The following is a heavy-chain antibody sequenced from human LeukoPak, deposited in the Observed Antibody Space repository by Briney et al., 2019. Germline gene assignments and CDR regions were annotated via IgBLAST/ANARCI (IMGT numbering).Heavy chain of an antibody. Sequence: GGSMRLACAASGFTFSNTWMTWVRQPPGRVLEWVAFFRTTTHGGTGEYGAHVRGRFTIPRDVSIYTLFLQMRSLKIEVTAGYYCVTPLRWELSNDYWGQGTLVTVSS. CDR2: FRTTTHGGTG. CDR3: VTPLRWELSNDY. J-gene: IGHJ4*02. V-gene: IGHV3-15*01. CDR1: GFTFSNTW. D-gene: IGHD4-23*01.